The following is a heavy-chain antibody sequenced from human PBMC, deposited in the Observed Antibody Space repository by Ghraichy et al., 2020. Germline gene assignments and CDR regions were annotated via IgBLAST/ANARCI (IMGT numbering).Heavy chain of an antibody. J-gene: IGHJ4*02. Sequence: ASVKVSCKASGYTFTSYGISWVRQAPGQGLEWMGWISAYNGNTNYAQKLQGRVTMTTDTSTSTAYMELRSLRSDDTAVYYCATYCSSTSCEEAIDNYWGQGTLVTVSS. D-gene: IGHD2-2*01. CDR1: GYTFTSYG. V-gene: IGHV1-18*01. CDR2: ISAYNGNT. CDR3: ATYCSSTSCEEAIDNY.